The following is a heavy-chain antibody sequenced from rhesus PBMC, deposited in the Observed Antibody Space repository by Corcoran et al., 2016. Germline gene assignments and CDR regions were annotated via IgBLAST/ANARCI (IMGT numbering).Heavy chain of an antibody. V-gene: IGHV4-169*01. CDR3: ASAYSSWSYLDY. Sequence: QLQLQESGPGLVKPSETLSVTCAVSGGSISSSYWSWIRQAPGKGLEWIGYIYGSGSSTNYNPSHNSRVTLSGDTSKNQLSLKLSSVSAADTAVYYCASAYSSWSYLDYWGQGVLVTVSS. CDR1: GGSISSSY. CDR2: IYGSGSST. D-gene: IGHD6-13*01. J-gene: IGHJ4*01.